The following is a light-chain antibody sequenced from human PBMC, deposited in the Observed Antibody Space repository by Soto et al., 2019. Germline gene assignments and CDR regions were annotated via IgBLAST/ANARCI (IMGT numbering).Light chain of an antibody. CDR2: GGN. V-gene: IGLV1-40*01. Sequence: QTVVTQPPSVSGAPGQGVTISCTGSSSNIGAPYDVHWYQHLPGTAPKHLIYGGNNRPSGVPDRFSGSRSGTSASLAITGLQAEDEADYYCQSYDMSLNNHVFGTGTNVTVL. CDR1: SSNIGAPYD. J-gene: IGLJ1*01. CDR3: QSYDMSLNNHV.